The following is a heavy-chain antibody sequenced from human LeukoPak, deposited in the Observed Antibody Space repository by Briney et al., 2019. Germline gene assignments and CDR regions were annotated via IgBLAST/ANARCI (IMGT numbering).Heavy chain of an antibody. V-gene: IGHV1-2*06. CDR1: GYTFTDYN. CDR3: ARDPGGTYDY. D-gene: IGHD3-16*01. Sequence: ASVKVSCKASGYTFTDYNLQWLRQAPGQGPGFMGRINPKTGDTKYAQKFQGRVTLIRDTSLSTAYMELHSLQFDGTAVYYCARDPGGTYDYWGEGTLVAVSS. J-gene: IGHJ4*02. CDR2: INPKTGDT.